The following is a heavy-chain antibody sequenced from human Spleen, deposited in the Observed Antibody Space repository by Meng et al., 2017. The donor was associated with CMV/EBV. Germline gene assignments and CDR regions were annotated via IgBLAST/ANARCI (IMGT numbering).Heavy chain of an antibody. CDR1: GFAFKNYA. Sequence: GESLKISCAASGFAFKNYAMHWVRQAPGKGLEWVAFIRYGGTAKYYADSVRGRFTISRDNTKNTLYLQMNTLTPEDTALYCCAKDLQYFYDAGDYAGAGFDSWGQGTLVTVSS. CDR3: AKDLQYFYDAGDYAGAGFDS. CDR2: IRYGGTAK. D-gene: IGHD3-16*01. J-gene: IGHJ4*02. V-gene: IGHV3-30*02.